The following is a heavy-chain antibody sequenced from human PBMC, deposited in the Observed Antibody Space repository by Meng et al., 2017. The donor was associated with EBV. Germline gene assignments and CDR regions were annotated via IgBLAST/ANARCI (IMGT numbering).Heavy chain of an antibody. V-gene: IGHV1-3*01. D-gene: IGHD2-21*01. Sequence: QVQLVQSGAEVKTPGASVQVSCKASGYAFTSYILHWVRQAPGQRLEWMGWINVGVGYTKYSQKFQGRVTISSDTSATTGYMELSSLRSEDTAVYYCVRGPPVGVPGPGDYWGQGTLVTVSS. J-gene: IGHJ4*02. CDR3: VRGPPVGVPGPGDY. CDR1: GYAFTSYI. CDR2: INVGVGYT.